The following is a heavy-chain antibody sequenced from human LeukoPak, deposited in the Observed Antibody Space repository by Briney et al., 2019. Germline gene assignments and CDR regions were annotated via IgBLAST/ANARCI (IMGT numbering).Heavy chain of an antibody. CDR2: IYYSGST. D-gene: IGHD3-22*01. Sequence: SETLSLTCTVSGGSISSYYWSWILQPPGKGLEWIGYIYYSGSTNYNPSLKSRVTISVDTSKNQFSLKLSSVTAADTAVYYCARDGDSSGYYSWFDPWGQGTLVTVSS. CDR1: GGSISSYY. J-gene: IGHJ5*02. V-gene: IGHV4-59*08. CDR3: ARDGDSSGYYSWFDP.